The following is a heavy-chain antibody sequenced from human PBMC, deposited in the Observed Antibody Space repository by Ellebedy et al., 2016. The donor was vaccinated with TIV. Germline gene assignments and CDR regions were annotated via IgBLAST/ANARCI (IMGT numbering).Heavy chain of an antibody. J-gene: IGHJ4*02. Sequence: MPSETLSLTFTVSGASLSSAYWSWIRQSAGKGLEWIGRIYTSGNTNYNPSLKSRVTMSVDTSKNHFSLKLTSVTAADTARYYCARGGSFANFWGQGILVTVSS. V-gene: IGHV4-4*07. CDR1: GASLSSAY. D-gene: IGHD1-26*01. CDR3: ARGGSFANF. CDR2: IYTSGNT.